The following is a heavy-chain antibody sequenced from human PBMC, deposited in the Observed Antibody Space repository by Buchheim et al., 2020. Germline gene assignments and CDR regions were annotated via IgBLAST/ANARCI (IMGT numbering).Heavy chain of an antibody. CDR2: ISYDGNNK. J-gene: IGHJ4*02. CDR3: ARDLVGYCTSTSCYGDTLDY. CDR1: GFTFSSYA. Sequence: QVQLVESGGGVVQPGRSLRLSCAASGFTFSSYAMHWVRQAPGKGLEWVAVISYDGNNKYYADSVKGRFTISRDNSKNTLYLQMNSLRSEDTAVYYCARDLVGYCTSTSCYGDTLDYWGQGTL. V-gene: IGHV3-30-3*01. D-gene: IGHD2-2*01.